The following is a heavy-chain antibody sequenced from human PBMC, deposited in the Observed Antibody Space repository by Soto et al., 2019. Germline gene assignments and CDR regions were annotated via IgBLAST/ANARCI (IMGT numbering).Heavy chain of an antibody. CDR3: ARDNWNYGGEVDY. V-gene: IGHV3-13*05. J-gene: IGHJ4*02. CDR1: GFTFSDYD. Sequence: DVQLVESGGGLVQPGGSLRLSCAASGFTFSDYDMQWVRQAIGKGLEWVSAIGTAGDPYYPGSVKGRFTISRDNAKNSLYLQMNSLRAEDTAVYYCARDNWNYGGEVDYWGQGTLVTVSS. CDR2: IGTAGDP. D-gene: IGHD1-7*01.